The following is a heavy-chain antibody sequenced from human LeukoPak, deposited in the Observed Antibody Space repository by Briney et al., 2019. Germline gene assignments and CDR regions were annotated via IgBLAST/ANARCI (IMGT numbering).Heavy chain of an antibody. CDR2: IIPIFGTA. CDR1: GGTFSSYA. D-gene: IGHD7-27*01. J-gene: IGHJ4*02. CDR3: ARVGERSGVGTRPFDY. Sequence: SVKVSCKASGGTFSSYAISWVRQAPGQGLEWMGGIIPIFGTANYAQKFQGRVTITADESTSTAYMELSSLRSEDTAVYYCARVGERSGVGTRPFDYWGQGTLVTVSS. V-gene: IGHV1-69*13.